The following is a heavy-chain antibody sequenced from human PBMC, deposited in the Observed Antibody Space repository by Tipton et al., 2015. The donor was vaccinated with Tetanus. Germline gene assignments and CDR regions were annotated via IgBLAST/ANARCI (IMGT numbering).Heavy chain of an antibody. CDR3: GMFRSSFGMDV. D-gene: IGHD6-19*01. CDR1: GVSISSGGYY. CDR2: VYYTGNT. J-gene: IGHJ6*02. Sequence: TLSLTCTVSGVSISSGGYYWTWIRQHPGKGLERIGYVYYTGNTQYSPSLTSRLSMSVDTSKNQFSLNLSSVTAADTAVYYCGMFRSSFGMDVWGQGTTVTVSS. V-gene: IGHV4-31*03.